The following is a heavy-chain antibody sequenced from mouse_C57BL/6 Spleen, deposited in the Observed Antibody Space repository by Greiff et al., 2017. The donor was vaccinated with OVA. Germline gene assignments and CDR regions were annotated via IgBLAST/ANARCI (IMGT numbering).Heavy chain of an antibody. V-gene: IGHV5-15*04. D-gene: IGHD2-3*01. CDR2: ISNLAYSI. CDR1: GFTFSDYG. CDR3: ARRSEDGYYWFAD. J-gene: IGHJ3*01. Sequence: EVKLEESGGGLVQPGGSLKLSCAASGFTFSDYGMAWVRQAPRKGPEWVAFISNLAYSIYYADTVTGRFTISRENAKNTLYLEMSSLRSEETAVYYWARRSEDGYYWFADWGKGTLVTVSA.